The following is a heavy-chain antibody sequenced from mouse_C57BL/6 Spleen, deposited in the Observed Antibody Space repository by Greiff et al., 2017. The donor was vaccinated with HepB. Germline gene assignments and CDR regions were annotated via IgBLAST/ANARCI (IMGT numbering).Heavy chain of an antibody. D-gene: IGHD4-1*01. V-gene: IGHV5-4*01. J-gene: IGHJ3*01. Sequence: EVQLQESGGGLVKPGGSLKLSCAASGFTFSSYAMSWVRQTPEKRLEWVATISDGGSYTYYPDNVKGRFTISRDNAKNNLYLQMSHLKSEDTAMYYCARDDWDVGFAYWGQGTLVTVSA. CDR1: GFTFSSYA. CDR3: ARDDWDVGFAY. CDR2: ISDGGSYT.